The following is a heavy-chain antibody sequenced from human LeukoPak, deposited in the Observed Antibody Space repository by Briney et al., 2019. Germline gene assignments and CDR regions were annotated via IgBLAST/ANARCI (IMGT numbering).Heavy chain of an antibody. CDR1: GGSFSGYY. CDR3: ARGARNNCSAP. J-gene: IGHJ5*02. Sequence: SETLSLTCAVYGGSFSGYYWSWIRQPPGKGLEWIGEINHSGSTNYNPSRKSRVTISVDTSKNQFSLKLSSVTAADTAVYYCARGARNNCSAPWGKETLVTVS. CDR2: INHSGST. D-gene: IGHD1-14*01. V-gene: IGHV4-34*01.